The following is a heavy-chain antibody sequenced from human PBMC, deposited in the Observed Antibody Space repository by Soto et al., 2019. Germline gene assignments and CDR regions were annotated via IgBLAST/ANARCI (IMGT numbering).Heavy chain of an antibody. D-gene: IGHD3-22*01. CDR3: ARLRDRSGTASIYNGMDV. CDR1: GVSLTSHY. CDR2: IYYSGST. J-gene: IGHJ6*02. V-gene: IGHV4-59*11. Sequence: ETLSLTCRVSGVSLTSHYWTWIRQSPGKGLEWIGYIYYSGSTNYSPSLKSRLTMSIDTPSNQFSLNLSSVTAADTAIYYCARLRDRSGTASIYNGMDVWGPGTMVTVSS.